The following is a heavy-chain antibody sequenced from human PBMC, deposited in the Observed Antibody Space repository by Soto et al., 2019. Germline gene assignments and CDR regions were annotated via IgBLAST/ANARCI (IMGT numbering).Heavy chain of an antibody. V-gene: IGHV4-4*07. CDR2: IYTSGST. Sequence: SETLSLTCTVPGDSISDYYWSWIRQPAGQGLEWLGRIYTSGSTYYNPSLKSRVTMSVDTSKNQFSLKLSSVTAADTAVYYCAGDQGYYYSGIDVWGQGTTVTVSS. J-gene: IGHJ6*02. CDR1: GDSISDYY. CDR3: AGDQGYYYSGIDV.